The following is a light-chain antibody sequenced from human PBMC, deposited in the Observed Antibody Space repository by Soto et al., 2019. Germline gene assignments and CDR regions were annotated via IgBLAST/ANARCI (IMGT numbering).Light chain of an antibody. CDR2: EVS. V-gene: IGLV2-18*02. CDR1: SSDVGSYNR. Sequence: QSVLTQPPSVSGSPGQSVTISCTGTSSDVGSYNRVSGYQQPPGTAPKLMIYEVSNRPSGVPDRFSGSKSGNTASLTISGLQAEDEADYYCSSYTSSSTPVVFGGGTKLTVL. CDR3: SSYTSSSTPVV. J-gene: IGLJ2*01.